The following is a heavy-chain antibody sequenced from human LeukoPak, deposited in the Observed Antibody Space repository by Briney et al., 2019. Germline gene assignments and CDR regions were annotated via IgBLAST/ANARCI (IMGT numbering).Heavy chain of an antibody. D-gene: IGHD5-12*01. J-gene: IGHJ4*02. Sequence: PSETLSLTCTVSGGSIRSSPHYWGWIRQPPGKGLEWIGSISYSGSTYYNPSLKSRVTISVDTSKNQFSLKLTSVTAADTAVYYCARHTYSGCDLAYWGQGTLVTVSS. CDR2: ISYSGST. CDR3: ARHTYSGCDLAY. V-gene: IGHV4-39*01. CDR1: GGSIRSSPHY.